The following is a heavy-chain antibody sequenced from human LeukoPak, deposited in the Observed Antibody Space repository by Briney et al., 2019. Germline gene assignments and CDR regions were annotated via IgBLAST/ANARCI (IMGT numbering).Heavy chain of an antibody. J-gene: IGHJ4*02. CDR1: GFTFSSYA. Sequence: GGSLRLSCAASGFTFSSYATHWVRQAPGKGLEWVAVISYDGSNKYYADSVKGRFTISRDNSKNTLYLQMNSLRAEDTAVYYCARAPHIVVVTAIDYWGQGTLVTVSS. CDR2: ISYDGSNK. D-gene: IGHD2-21*02. CDR3: ARAPHIVVVTAIDY. V-gene: IGHV3-30*04.